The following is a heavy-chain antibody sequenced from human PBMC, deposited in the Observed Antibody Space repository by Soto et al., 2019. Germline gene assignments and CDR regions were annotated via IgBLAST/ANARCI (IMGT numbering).Heavy chain of an antibody. Sequence: PGESLKISCAASGFTFSSYGMHWVRQAPGKGLEWVAVISYDGSNKYYADSVKGRFTISRDNSKNTLYLQMNSLRAEDTAVYYCAKQQQQLTYYYYGMDVWGQGTTVTVSS. CDR2: ISYDGSNK. CDR1: GFTFSSYG. J-gene: IGHJ6*02. D-gene: IGHD6-13*01. CDR3: AKQQQQLTYYYYGMDV. V-gene: IGHV3-30*18.